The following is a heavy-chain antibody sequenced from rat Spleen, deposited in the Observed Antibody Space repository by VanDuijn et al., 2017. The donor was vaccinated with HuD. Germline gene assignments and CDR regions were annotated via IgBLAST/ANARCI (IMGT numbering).Heavy chain of an antibody. CDR2: ISYDGGSP. V-gene: IGHV5-29*01. CDR3: TRDHDDGTYPYYWYFDF. CDR1: GFIFSNYG. Sequence: EVQLVESGGGLVQPGRSLKLTCAASGFIFSNYGMAWVRQAPTKGLEWVATISYDGGSPYYRDSVKGRFTISRDNAKSTLYLQMNSLRSEDTATYYCTRDHDDGTYPYYWYFDFWGPGTMVTVSS. J-gene: IGHJ1*01. D-gene: IGHD1-12*02.